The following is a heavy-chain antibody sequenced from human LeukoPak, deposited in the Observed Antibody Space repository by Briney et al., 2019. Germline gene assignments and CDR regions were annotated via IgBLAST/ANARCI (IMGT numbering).Heavy chain of an antibody. V-gene: IGHV3-11*06. J-gene: IGHJ5*02. Sequence: GGSLRLSCVASGFIFSDYYMSWIRQAPGKGLEWISYISASSGYTKYADSVKGRFTISRDNAKNSLYLEMNSLRAEDTAVYYCARDWSPNWFDPWGQGTLVTVCS. CDR1: GFIFSDYY. CDR3: ARDWSPNWFDP. CDR2: ISASSGYT.